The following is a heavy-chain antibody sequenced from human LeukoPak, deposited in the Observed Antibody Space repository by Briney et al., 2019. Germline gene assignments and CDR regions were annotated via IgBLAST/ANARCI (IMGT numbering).Heavy chain of an antibody. V-gene: IGHV4-31*03. CDR2: IYYSGST. CDR1: GGSISSGGYY. CDR3: ARSLVQHQIDY. D-gene: IGHD2-8*02. Sequence: SQTLSLTCTVSGGSISSGGYYWSWIRQHPGKGLGWIGCIYYSGSTYYNPSLKSRVTISVDTSKNQFSLKLSSVTAADTAVYYCARSLVQHQIDYWGQGTLVTVSS. J-gene: IGHJ4*02.